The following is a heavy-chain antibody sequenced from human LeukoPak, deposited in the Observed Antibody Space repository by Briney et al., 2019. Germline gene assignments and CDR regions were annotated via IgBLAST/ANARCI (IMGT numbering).Heavy chain of an antibody. V-gene: IGHV4-59*01. Sequence: SETLSLTCTVSGGSISSYFWTWIRQPPGKGLEWIGYIYYSGSTNYNASLKSRVTIAVDTSKNQFSLKLSSVTAADTVVYYCANIAVASKLDIWGQGTIVTVSS. CDR2: IYYSGST. J-gene: IGHJ3*02. CDR1: GGSISSYF. D-gene: IGHD6-19*01. CDR3: ANIAVASKLDI.